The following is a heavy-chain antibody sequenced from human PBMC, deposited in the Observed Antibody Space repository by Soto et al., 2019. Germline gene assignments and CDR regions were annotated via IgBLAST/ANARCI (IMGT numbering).Heavy chain of an antibody. V-gene: IGHV3-23*01. CDR2: ISGSGGST. J-gene: IGHJ4*02. D-gene: IGHD3-22*01. Sequence: EVLLLESGGGLVQPGGSLRLSCAASGVTFSSYAMSWVRQAPGKGLEWVSAISGSGGSTYYADSVKGRFTISRDNSKNTLYLQMNSLRAEDTAVYYCAKGFRYDDSSGYQKNIWGQGTLVTVSS. CDR1: GVTFSSYA. CDR3: AKGFRYDDSSGYQKNI.